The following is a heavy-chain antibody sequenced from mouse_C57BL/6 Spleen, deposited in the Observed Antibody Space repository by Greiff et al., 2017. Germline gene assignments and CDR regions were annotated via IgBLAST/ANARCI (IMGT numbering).Heavy chain of an antibody. V-gene: IGHV1-42*01. Sequence: VQLQQSGPELVKPGASVKISCKASGYSFTGYYMNWVKQRPGKSLEWIGEINPSTGGTTYNQKFKAKATLTVDKSSSTAYMQLKSLTSEDSAVYYCARGGYFDVWGTGTTVTVSS. J-gene: IGHJ1*03. CDR3: ARGGYFDV. CDR2: INPSTGGT. CDR1: GYSFTGYY.